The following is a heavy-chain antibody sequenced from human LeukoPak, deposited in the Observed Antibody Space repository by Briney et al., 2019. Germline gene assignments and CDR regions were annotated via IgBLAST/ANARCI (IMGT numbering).Heavy chain of an antibody. CDR3: ARDRGYAGGYYFDY. Sequence: GGSLRLSCAASGFTVSSSYMSWVRQAPGKGLEWVSVIYSGGSTYYADSVKGRFTISRDTSKHTLYLQMNSLRAEDTAVYYCARDRGYAGGYYFDYWGQGTLVTVSP. D-gene: IGHD5-12*01. CDR1: GFTVSSSY. J-gene: IGHJ4*02. V-gene: IGHV3-53*01. CDR2: IYSGGST.